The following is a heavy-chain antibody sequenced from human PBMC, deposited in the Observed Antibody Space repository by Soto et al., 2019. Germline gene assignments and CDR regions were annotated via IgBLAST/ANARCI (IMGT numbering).Heavy chain of an antibody. CDR2: IYYSGST. J-gene: IGHJ4*02. CDR3: ATYPNCSSTSCYKETFDY. CDR1: GGSISSGDYY. V-gene: IGHV4-30-4*01. D-gene: IGHD2-2*01. Sequence: SETLSLTCTVSGGSISSGDYYWSWIRQPPGKGLEWIGYIYYSGSTYYNPSLKSRVTISVDTSKNQFSLKLSSVTAADTAVYYCATYPNCSSTSCYKETFDYWGQGTLVTVSS.